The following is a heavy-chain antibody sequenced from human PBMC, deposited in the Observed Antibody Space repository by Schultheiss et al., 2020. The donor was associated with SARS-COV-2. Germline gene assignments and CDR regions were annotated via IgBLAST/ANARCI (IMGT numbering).Heavy chain of an antibody. CDR3: ARRRQDTNAYSYFDS. CDR1: GASISSFY. CDR2: IYHNVNS. V-gene: IGHV4-59*08. J-gene: IGHJ4*02. D-gene: IGHD4-11*01. Sequence: SETLSLTRTVSGASISSFYWSWIRQPPGKGLEWIGYIYHNVNSWYNPSLKSRVTISGDASKNQFSLTLDSVTAADTAVYYCARRRQDTNAYSYFDSWGQGTLVTVSS.